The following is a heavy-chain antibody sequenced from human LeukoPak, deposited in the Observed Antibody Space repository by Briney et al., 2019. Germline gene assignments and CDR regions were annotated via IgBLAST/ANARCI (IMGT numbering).Heavy chain of an antibody. D-gene: IGHD3-22*01. CDR3: ARHRKITMIVVVITPGWFDP. J-gene: IGHJ5*02. Sequence: SETLSLTCTVSGGSISSSSYYWGWIRQPPGKGLEWIGSIYYSGSTYYNPSLKSRVTISVDTSKNQFSLKLSSVTAADTAVYYCARHRKITMIVVVITPGWFDPWGQGTLVTVSS. CDR2: IYYSGST. V-gene: IGHV4-39*07. CDR1: GGSISSSSYY.